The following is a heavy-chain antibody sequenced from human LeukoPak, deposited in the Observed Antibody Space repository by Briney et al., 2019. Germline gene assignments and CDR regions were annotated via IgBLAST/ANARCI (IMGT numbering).Heavy chain of an antibody. J-gene: IGHJ4*02. CDR2: ISSSSSTI. CDR1: GFTVSSNY. Sequence: GGSLRLSCAASGFTVSSNYMSWVRQAPGKGLEWVSSISSSSSTIYYADSVKGRFTISRDNAKNSLYLQMNSLRAEDTAVYYCARVQPGIAVAGSHDYWGQGTLITVSS. V-gene: IGHV3-48*01. D-gene: IGHD6-19*01. CDR3: ARVQPGIAVAGSHDY.